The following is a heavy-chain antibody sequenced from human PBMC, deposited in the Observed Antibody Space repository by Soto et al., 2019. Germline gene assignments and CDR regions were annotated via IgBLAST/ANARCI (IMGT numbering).Heavy chain of an antibody. Sequence: GGSLRLSCEASGFALNSYGINWVRQGPGKGLEWVACISGSSSNIYYGESVRGRVTISRDNAKKSVYLQKNSLRVEEMAIYYCARSWIRFGPNDSWGQGAPVTVSS. J-gene: IGHJ5*01. V-gene: IGHV3-21*01. D-gene: IGHD3-16*01. CDR3: ARSWIRFGPNDS. CDR2: ISGSSSNI. CDR1: GFALNSYG.